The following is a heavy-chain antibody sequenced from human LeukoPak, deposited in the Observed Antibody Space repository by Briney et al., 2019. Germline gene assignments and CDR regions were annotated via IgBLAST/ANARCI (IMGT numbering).Heavy chain of an antibody. J-gene: IGHJ5*02. D-gene: IGHD2-21*02. CDR3: VRDLWWRQGES. CDR2: ISSSSTI. Sequence: GGSLRLSCAASGFTFSSYSMNWVRQAPGKGLEWVSYISSSSTIYYADSVKGRFTASRDNARNSLYLQMNSLRAEDTAVYYCVRDLWWRQGESWGQGTQVTVSS. CDR1: GFTFSSYS. V-gene: IGHV3-48*04.